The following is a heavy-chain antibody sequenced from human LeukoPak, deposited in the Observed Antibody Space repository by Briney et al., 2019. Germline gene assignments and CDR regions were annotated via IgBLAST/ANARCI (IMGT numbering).Heavy chain of an antibody. V-gene: IGHV4-30-4*07. CDR3: ARAKLRYFDFDAFDI. CDR1: GGSISSGGYS. J-gene: IGHJ3*02. CDR2: IYYSGST. D-gene: IGHD3-9*01. Sequence: PSETLSLTCTVSGGSISSGGYSWSWIRQPPGKGLEWIGYIYYSGSTYYNPSLKSRVTIPVDTSKNQFSLKLSSVTAADTAVYYCARAKLRYFDFDAFDIWGQGTMVTVSS.